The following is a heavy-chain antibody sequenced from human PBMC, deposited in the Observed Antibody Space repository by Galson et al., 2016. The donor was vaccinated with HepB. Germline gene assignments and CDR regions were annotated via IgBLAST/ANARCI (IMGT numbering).Heavy chain of an antibody. V-gene: IGHV3-23*01. D-gene: IGHD3-22*01. CDR1: GFTFSSYA. Sequence: SLRLSCAASGFTFSSYAMSWVRQAPGKGLEWISSISGSGQNTYYRDSVEGRFTSPRDNSKNTLYLQMNSLRAEDTATYFCARVGPSGYFFDSWGQGALVMFSS. CDR2: ISGSGQNT. J-gene: IGHJ4*02. CDR3: ARVGPSGYFFDS.